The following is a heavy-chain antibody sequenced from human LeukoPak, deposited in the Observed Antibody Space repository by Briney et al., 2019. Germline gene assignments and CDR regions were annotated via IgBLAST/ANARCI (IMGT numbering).Heavy chain of an antibody. V-gene: IGHV4-59*01. CDR3: ARGFVVVPAAMDY. J-gene: IGHJ4*02. D-gene: IGHD2-2*01. CDR1: GGSISSYY. Sequence: SETLSVTCTVSGGSISSYYWSWIRQPPGKGLEWIGYIYYSGSTNYNPSLKSRVTISVDTSKNQFSLKLSSVTAADTAVYYCARGFVVVPAAMDYWGQGTLVTVSS. CDR2: IYYSGST.